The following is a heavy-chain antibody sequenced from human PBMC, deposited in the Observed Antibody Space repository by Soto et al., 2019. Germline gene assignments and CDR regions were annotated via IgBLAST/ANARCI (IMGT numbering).Heavy chain of an antibody. J-gene: IGHJ4*02. D-gene: IGHD6-19*01. Sequence: GGSLRLSCAASGFTFSSYAMSWVRQAPGKGLEWVSAISGSGGSTYYADSVKGRFTISRDNSKNTLFLQMNSLRAEDTAVYYCAKDRSIAVATTFDYWGQGTLVTVSS. CDR1: GFTFSSYA. V-gene: IGHV3-23*01. CDR3: AKDRSIAVATTFDY. CDR2: ISGSGGST.